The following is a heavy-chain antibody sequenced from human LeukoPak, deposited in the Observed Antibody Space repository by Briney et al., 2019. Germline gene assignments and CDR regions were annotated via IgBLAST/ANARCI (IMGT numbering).Heavy chain of an antibody. Sequence: GGSLRLSCAASGFTFSSYSMNWVRLAPGKGLEWVSAITDNGNTTYYADSVKGRFTISRDNSKNTLYLQMNSLRAEDTAVYYCATLRLSDHFDYWGQGTLVTVSS. CDR3: ATLRLSDHFDY. CDR2: ITDNGNTT. V-gene: IGHV3-23*01. J-gene: IGHJ4*02. CDR1: GFTFSSYS. D-gene: IGHD2-15*01.